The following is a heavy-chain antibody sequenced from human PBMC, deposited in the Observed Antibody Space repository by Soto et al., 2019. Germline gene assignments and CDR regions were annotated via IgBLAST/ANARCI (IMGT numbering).Heavy chain of an antibody. V-gene: IGHV4-59*01. CDR1: GGSISTYY. J-gene: IGHJ4*02. Sequence: PSETLSLTCTVSGGSISTYYWTWIRQSPGKGPEWIGYVYHSGTTNYNPSLESRVTMSLDTSKNQFSLKLSAVTTADTAVYYCSCYVTGEDFGARLDYWGQGTLVTVSS. CDR2: VYHSGTT. CDR3: SCYVTGEDFGARLDY. D-gene: IGHD2-2*01.